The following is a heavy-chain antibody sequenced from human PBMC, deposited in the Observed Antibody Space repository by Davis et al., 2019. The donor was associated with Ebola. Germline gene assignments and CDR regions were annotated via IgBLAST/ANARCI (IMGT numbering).Heavy chain of an antibody. CDR3: ARGGLVPAALYL. CDR2: IAYTGNT. CDR1: DASISGHY. J-gene: IGHJ3*01. V-gene: IGHV4-59*11. Sequence: PSETLSLTCSVSDASISGHYWSWIRQPPGKGLEWIGYIAYTGNTIYNPSLKSRVTISGDTSKKQFSLRLSSVTAADTAIYYCARGGLVPAALYLWGQGTMVTVSS. D-gene: IGHD2-2*01.